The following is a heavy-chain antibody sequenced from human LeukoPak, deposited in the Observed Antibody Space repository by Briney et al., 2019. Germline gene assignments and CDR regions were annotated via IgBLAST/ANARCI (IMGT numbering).Heavy chain of an antibody. V-gene: IGHV4-59*01. CDR1: GGSISSYY. Sequence: SETLSLTCTVSGGSISSYYWSWIRQPPGKGLEGIGYIYYSGSTNYNPSLKSRVTISVDTSKNQFSLKLSSVTAADTAVYYCARVPRGAAPSGYFDYWGQGTLVTVSS. J-gene: IGHJ4*02. CDR3: ARVPRGAAPSGYFDY. CDR2: IYYSGST. D-gene: IGHD3-3*01.